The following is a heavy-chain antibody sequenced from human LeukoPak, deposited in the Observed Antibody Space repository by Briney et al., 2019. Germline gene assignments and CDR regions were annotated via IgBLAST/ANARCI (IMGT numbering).Heavy chain of an antibody. Sequence: GRSLRLSCEASGFTFNTYTIHRVRQAPGKGLEWVATISGSGGTTYYADSVKGRFTISRDSSKNTLYLQMNSLRVEDTAVYYCAKARSGYDYQVDYWGQGTLVTVSS. CDR3: AKARSGYDYQVDY. CDR2: ISGSGGTT. V-gene: IGHV3-23*01. J-gene: IGHJ4*02. D-gene: IGHD3-22*01. CDR1: GFTFNTYT.